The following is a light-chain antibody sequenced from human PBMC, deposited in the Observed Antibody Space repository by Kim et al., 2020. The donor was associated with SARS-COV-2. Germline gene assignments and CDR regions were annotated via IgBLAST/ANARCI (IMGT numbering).Light chain of an antibody. CDR2: DIT. CDR1: ASDIGKYNY. V-gene: IGLV2-8*01. J-gene: IGLJ1*01. CDR3: SSHAGNSNFV. Sequence: GQSVTISCTGTASDIGKYNYVSWYQQHPGKAPKLMIYDITKRPSGVPDRFSGSKSGNTASLTVSGLQPEDEADYYCSSHAGNSNFVFGTGTKVTVL.